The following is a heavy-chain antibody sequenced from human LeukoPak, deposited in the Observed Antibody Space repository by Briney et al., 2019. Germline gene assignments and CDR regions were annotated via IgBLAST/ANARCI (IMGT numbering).Heavy chain of an antibody. CDR3: ARGGSKNLANWNGRGAAFDI. CDR2: IYSGGST. V-gene: IGHV3-66*01. D-gene: IGHD1-1*01. Sequence: GGSLRLSCVASGFTVSSNYMSWVRQAPGKGLEWVSVIYSGGSTEYADSVKGRFTVSRDNSKNTLYLQMNSLRAEDTAVYYCARGGSKNLANWNGRGAAFDIWGQGTMVTVSS. J-gene: IGHJ3*02. CDR1: GFTVSSNY.